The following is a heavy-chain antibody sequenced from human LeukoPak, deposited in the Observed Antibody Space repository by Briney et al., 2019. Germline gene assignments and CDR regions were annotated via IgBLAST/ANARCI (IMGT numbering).Heavy chain of an antibody. CDR2: ISSSGSTI. CDR3: ARYTTAGYSSGWYGPSFDY. V-gene: IGHV3-11*04. CDR1: GFTFSDYY. Sequence: SPGGSLRLSCAASGFTFSDYYMSWIRQAPGKGLEWVSYISSSGSTIYYADSVKGRFTISRDNAKNSLYLQVSSLRAEDTAVYYCARYTTAGYSSGWYGPSFDYWGQGTLVTVSS. D-gene: IGHD6-19*01. J-gene: IGHJ4*02.